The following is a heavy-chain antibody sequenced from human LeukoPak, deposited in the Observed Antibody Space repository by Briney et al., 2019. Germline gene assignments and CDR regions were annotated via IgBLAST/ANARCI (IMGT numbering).Heavy chain of an antibody. CDR1: GYSFTTYW. V-gene: IGHV5-51*01. CDR3: ARGGSGWFHNYDY. CDR2: IYPGDSDT. Sequence: GESLKISCKGSGYSFTTYWIVWVRQMPGKGLEWMGIIYPGDSDTRYSPSFQGQVTISVDKSISTAFLQWSSLKASDTVLYYCARGGSGWFHNYDYWGQGTLVTVSS. J-gene: IGHJ4*02. D-gene: IGHD6-19*01.